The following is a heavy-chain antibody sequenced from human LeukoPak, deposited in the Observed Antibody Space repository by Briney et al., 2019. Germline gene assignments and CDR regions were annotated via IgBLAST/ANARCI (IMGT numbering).Heavy chain of an antibody. CDR2: ISAYNGNT. J-gene: IGHJ6*02. CDR3: ARDSRQYYYYGMDV. Sequence: ASVNVSCKASGYTFTSYGISWVRQAPGQGLEWMGWISAYNGNTNYAQKLQGRVTMTTDTSTSTAYMELRSLRSDDTAVYYCARDSRQYYYYGMDVWGQGTTVTVSS. V-gene: IGHV1-18*01. CDR1: GYTFTSYG.